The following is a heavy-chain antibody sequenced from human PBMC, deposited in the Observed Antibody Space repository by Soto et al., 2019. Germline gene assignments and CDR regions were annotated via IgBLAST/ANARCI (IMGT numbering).Heavy chain of an antibody. V-gene: IGHV4-59*08. CDR1: GGSISSYY. CDR2: IHYSGST. Sequence: SETLSLTCTVSGGSISSYYWHWIRQPPGKGLEWIGYIHYSGSTNYKPSLKSRVTMSVDTSKNQFSLKLSSVTAADTAVYYCARQVEGWGVFDYWGQGTLVTVSS. D-gene: IGHD3-16*01. J-gene: IGHJ4*02. CDR3: ARQVEGWGVFDY.